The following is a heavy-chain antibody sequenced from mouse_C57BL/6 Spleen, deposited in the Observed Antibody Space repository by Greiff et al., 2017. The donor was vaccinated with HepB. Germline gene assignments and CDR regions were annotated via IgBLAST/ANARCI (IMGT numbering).Heavy chain of an antibody. Sequence: VQLQESGAELVRPGTSVKVSCKASGYAFTNYLIEWVKQRPGQGLEWIGVINPGSGGTNYNEKFKGKATLTADKSSSTAYMQLSSLTSEDSAVYCCARRSYYGNYEAMDYWGQGTSVTVSS. CDR3: ARRSYYGNYEAMDY. CDR2: INPGSGGT. CDR1: GYAFTNYL. V-gene: IGHV1-54*01. D-gene: IGHD2-10*01. J-gene: IGHJ4*01.